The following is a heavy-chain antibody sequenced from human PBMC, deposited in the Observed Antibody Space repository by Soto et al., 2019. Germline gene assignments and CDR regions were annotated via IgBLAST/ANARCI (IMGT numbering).Heavy chain of an antibody. V-gene: IGHV4-39*02. D-gene: IGHD1-1*01. J-gene: IGHJ4*02. CDR2: IDESGDS. CDR3: AREGGYVDY. CDR1: GGPIRSSSHY. Sequence: ATLSLTCTVSGGPIRSSSHYWGWIRQSPGTGLEWIGSIDESGDSYYNPSLKSRVTILVDTSKNQFSLKLMSVTGADSAIYYCAREGGYVDYWGQGTLVTVSS.